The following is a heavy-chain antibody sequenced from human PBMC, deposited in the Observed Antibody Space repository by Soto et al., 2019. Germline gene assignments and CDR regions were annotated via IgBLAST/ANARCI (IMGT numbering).Heavy chain of an antibody. CDR3: VKRSHLYYYCSGSFSNLRDLDV. D-gene: IGHD3-10*01. V-gene: IGHV1-8*01. CDR1: GYTFTSYD. J-gene: IGHJ6*02. Sequence: ASVKVSCKASGYTFTSYDINWVRQATGQRLERMGWMNPNSGNTGYAQKFQGRVTMTRNTSISTAYMELSSQRPEATAGDYCVKRSHLYYYCSGSFSNLRDLDVWDRGTTVAVSS. CDR2: MNPNSGNT.